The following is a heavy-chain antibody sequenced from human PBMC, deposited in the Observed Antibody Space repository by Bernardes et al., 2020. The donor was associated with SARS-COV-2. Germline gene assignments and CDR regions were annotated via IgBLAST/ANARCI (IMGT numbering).Heavy chain of an antibody. V-gene: IGHV3-74*01. CDR3: ARGHVPARPLIHYYDISAYSH. CDR1: GFTFHYHW. Sequence: GGSLRLSCAASGFTFHYHWMYWVRQAPGKGLVWVSRINGDGSSTSYADSVKGRFTISRDNAKNTLYLQMDSLGGEDTAVYYCARGHVPARPLIHYYDISAYSHWGQGTLVTVSS. J-gene: IGHJ4*02. D-gene: IGHD3-22*01. CDR2: INGDGSST.